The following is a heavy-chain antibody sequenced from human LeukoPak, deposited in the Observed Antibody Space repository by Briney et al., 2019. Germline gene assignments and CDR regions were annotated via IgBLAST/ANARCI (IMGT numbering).Heavy chain of an antibody. CDR2: IYHSGST. D-gene: IGHD3-22*01. J-gene: IGHJ5*02. CDR1: GGSISSGGYS. CDR3: ARGWPYYYDSSGLNWFDP. V-gene: IGHV4-30-2*01. Sequence: SQTLSLTCAVSGGSISSGGYSWSWIRQPPGKGLEWIGYIYHSGSTYYNPSLKSRVTISVDRSKNQFSLKLSSVTAADTAVYYCARGWPYYYDSSGLNWFDPWAREPWSPSPQ.